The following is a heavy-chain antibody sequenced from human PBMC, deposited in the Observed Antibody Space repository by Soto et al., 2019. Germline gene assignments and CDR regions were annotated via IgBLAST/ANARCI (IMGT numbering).Heavy chain of an antibody. Sequence: SETQSLTSTVSGGTIRSYGWSWIRQPPGKGLEWIGYIYYSGSTNYNPSLKSRVTISVDTSKNQFSLKLSSVTAADTAVYYCARWRDVVVPAATDWFDPWGQGTLVTVSS. CDR2: IYYSGST. CDR3: ARWRDVVVPAATDWFDP. V-gene: IGHV4-59*01. D-gene: IGHD2-2*01. J-gene: IGHJ5*02. CDR1: GGTIRSYG.